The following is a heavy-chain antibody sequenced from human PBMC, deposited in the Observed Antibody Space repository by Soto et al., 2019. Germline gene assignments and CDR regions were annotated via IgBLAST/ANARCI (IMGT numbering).Heavy chain of an antibody. D-gene: IGHD6-13*01. V-gene: IGHV3-48*01. CDR3: ARHPERIAEIGWFDP. J-gene: IGHJ5*02. CDR1: GFTFSSYS. CDR2: LSSSSSTI. Sequence: EVQLVESGGGLVQPGGSLRLSCAASGFTFSSYSMNWVRQAPGKGLEWASYLSSSSSTIYYADSVKGRFTISRDNAKNSLYLQMNSLRAEDTAVYYCARHPERIAEIGWFDPWGQGTLVTVSS.